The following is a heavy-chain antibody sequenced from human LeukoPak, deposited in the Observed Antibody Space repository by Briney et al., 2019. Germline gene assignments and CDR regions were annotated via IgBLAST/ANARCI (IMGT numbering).Heavy chain of an antibody. D-gene: IGHD1-26*01. CDR3: AREGVVGARDFDY. CDR1: GFTFSSYA. J-gene: IGHJ4*02. V-gene: IGHV3-30-3*01. Sequence: PGGSLRLSCAASGFTFSSYAMHWVRQAPGKGLEWVAVISYDGSNKYYADSVKGRFTISRDNSKNTLYLQMNSLRAEDTAVYYCAREGVVGARDFDYWGQGTLVTVSS. CDR2: ISYDGSNK.